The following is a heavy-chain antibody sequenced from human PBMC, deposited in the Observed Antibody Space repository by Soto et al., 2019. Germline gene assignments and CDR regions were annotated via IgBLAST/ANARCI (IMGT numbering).Heavy chain of an antibody. CDR1: GGSISSYY. CDR3: ATAPYYYGSGSYLSYYLDY. CDR2: IYYSGST. Sequence: PSVTLSLTCTVSGGSISSYYWSWIRQPPGKGLEWIGYIYYSGSTNYNPSLKSRVTISVDRSKNQFSLKLNSVTAADPAVYYCATAPYYYGSGSYLSYYLDYWGQGTLVTVFS. D-gene: IGHD3-10*01. V-gene: IGHV4-59*12. J-gene: IGHJ4*02.